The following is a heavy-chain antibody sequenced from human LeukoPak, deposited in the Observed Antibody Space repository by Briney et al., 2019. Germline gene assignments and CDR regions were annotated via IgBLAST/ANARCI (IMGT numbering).Heavy chain of an antibody. D-gene: IGHD3-10*01. Sequence: PGESLRLSCAASGFTFSSYSMNWVRQAPGKGLEWVSYVSSSSSSIYYADSVKGRFTISRDNAKNSLYLQMNSLRDEDTAVYYCARVGPGIGDYWGQGTLVTVSS. CDR2: VSSSSSSI. CDR1: GFTFSSYS. J-gene: IGHJ4*02. CDR3: ARVGPGIGDY. V-gene: IGHV3-48*02.